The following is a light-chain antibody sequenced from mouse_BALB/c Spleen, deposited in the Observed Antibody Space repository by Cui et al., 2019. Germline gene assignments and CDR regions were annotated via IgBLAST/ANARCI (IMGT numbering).Light chain of an antibody. J-gene: IGKJ4*01. Sequence: DIKLTQSPSSMYASLGERVTITCKASQDINSYLSWFQQKPGKSPKTLIYRANRLVDGVPSRFSGSGSGQDYSITISSLEYEDMGIYYCLQYDEFPFTFGSGTKLEIK. V-gene: IGKV14-111*01. CDR2: RAN. CDR1: QDINSY. CDR3: LQYDEFPFT.